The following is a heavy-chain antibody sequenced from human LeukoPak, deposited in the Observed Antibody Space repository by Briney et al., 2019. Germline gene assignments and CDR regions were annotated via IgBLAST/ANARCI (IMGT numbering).Heavy chain of an antibody. CDR3: AKRGVVIRVILVGLHKEAYYFDS. CDR1: GITLSNYG. CDR2: IGASGGGT. V-gene: IGHV3-23*01. J-gene: IGHJ4*02. D-gene: IGHD3-22*01. Sequence: GSLRLSCAVSGITLSNYGMSWVRQAPGKGLDWAAVIGASGGGTNYADSVKGRFTISRDNPKNTLYLQMNSLRPEDTAVYFCAKRGVVIRVILVGLHKEAYYFDSWGQGVLVTVSS.